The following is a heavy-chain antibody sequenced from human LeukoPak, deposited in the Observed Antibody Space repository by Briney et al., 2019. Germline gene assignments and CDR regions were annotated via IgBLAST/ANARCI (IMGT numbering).Heavy chain of an antibody. V-gene: IGHV3-21*01. J-gene: IGHJ6*03. CDR2: ISGGSSYI. CDR3: ARDQLWLYGRTSYYYYFYMDV. D-gene: IGHD3-10*01. CDR1: GFTFSNYN. Sequence: GGSLSLSCAASGFTFSNYNMNWVRQAPGKGLEGVSSISGGSSYIYYAHSFNGRFTISRDNAKNSLYLQVNSLRAEDTAVYYCARDQLWLYGRTSYYYYFYMDVWGTGTTVAVSS.